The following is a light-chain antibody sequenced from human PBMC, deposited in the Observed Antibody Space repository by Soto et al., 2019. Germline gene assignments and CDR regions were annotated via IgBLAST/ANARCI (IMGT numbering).Light chain of an antibody. CDR3: MQGTHWPIT. Sequence: VVMPQSHISLPVTLGQPASISCRSNQSLVHSDGIAYFSWFQQRPGRSPRRLIYKVSNRDSGVPARFSGSGSGTDFALKISRVEAEDVGVYYCMQGTHWPITFGQGTRLEIK. CDR2: KVS. J-gene: IGKJ5*01. V-gene: IGKV2-30*02. CDR1: QSLVHSDGIAY.